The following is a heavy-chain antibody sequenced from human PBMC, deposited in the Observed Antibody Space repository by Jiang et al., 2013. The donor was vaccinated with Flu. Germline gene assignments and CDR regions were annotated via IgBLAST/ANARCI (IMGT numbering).Heavy chain of an antibody. CDR3: ARHSSIWSGYFMRY. CDR2: INHIGSA. CDR1: GGSFSGYY. J-gene: IGHJ4*02. D-gene: IGHD3-3*01. Sequence: LKPSXTLSLTCAVYGGSFSGYYWNWIRQPPGKGLEWIGEINHIGSAHYNPSLKSRVTISVDTSKNQFSLKLSSVTAADTAVYYCARHSSIWSGYFMRYWGQGTLVTVSS. V-gene: IGHV4-34*01.